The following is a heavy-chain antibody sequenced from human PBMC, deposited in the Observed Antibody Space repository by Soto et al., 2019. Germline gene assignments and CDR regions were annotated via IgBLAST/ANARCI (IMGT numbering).Heavy chain of an antibody. CDR2: IYFDGNT. Sequence: SETLSLTCTVSGVSVTSDSHYWGWIRLPPGKGLESIANIYFDGNTYYNPSLKSRVTISLDTSKNQFSLRLNSVTAADTAVYYCARSSIKPQVFMYPFDYWSQGTLVTVS. D-gene: IGHD3-3*01. CDR1: GVSVTSDSHY. J-gene: IGHJ4*02. CDR3: ARSSIKPQVFMYPFDY. V-gene: IGHV4-39*01.